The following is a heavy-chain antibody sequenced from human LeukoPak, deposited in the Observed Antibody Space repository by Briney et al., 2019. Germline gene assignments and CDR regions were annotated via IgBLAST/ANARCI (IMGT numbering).Heavy chain of an antibody. V-gene: IGHV4-39*07. J-gene: IGHJ1*01. CDR2: IYYSGST. D-gene: IGHD3-22*01. CDR3: ARAYSYYYHSSGYYAPKYFQH. CDR1: GGSISSSSYY. Sequence: PSETLSLTCTVSGGSISSSSYYWGWIRQPPGKGLEWIGSIYYSGSTYYNPSLKSRVTISVDTSKNQFSLQLTSVTAADTAVYHCARAYSYYYHSSGYYAPKYFQHWGQGTLVTVSS.